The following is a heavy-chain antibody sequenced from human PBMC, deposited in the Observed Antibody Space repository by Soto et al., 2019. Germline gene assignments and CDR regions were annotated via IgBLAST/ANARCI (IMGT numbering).Heavy chain of an antibody. CDR1: GGSISSYY. CDR3: SRGRPGQPGEPGSCSTPFDY. D-gene: IGHD6-13*01. V-gene: IGHV4-4*07. CDR2: IYTSGCT. Sequence: QVQLQESGPGLVKPSETLSLTCTVSGGSISSYYWSWIRQPAGQGLEWIGRIYTSGCTNYNPSLKSQVTMSVDTSKNQFSRKLSSVTAADTSVYYWSRGRPGQPGEPGSCSTPFDYWGQGTLVTVSS. J-gene: IGHJ4*02.